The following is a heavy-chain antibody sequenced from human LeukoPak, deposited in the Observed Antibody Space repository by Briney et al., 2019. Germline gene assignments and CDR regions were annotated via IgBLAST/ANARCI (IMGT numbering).Heavy chain of an antibody. CDR2: MNPNSGNT. J-gene: IGHJ4*02. V-gene: IGHV1-8*03. Sequence: GASVKVSCKASGYTFTSYDINWVRQATGQGLEWMGWMNPNSGNTGYAQKFQGRVTITRNTSISTAYMELSSLRSEDTAVYYCARGREYSSSWYGRYPFDYWGQGTLVTVSS. CDR1: GYTFTSYD. D-gene: IGHD6-13*01. CDR3: ARGREYSSSWYGRYPFDY.